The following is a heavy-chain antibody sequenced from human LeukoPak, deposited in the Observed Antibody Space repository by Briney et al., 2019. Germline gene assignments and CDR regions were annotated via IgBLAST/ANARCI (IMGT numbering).Heavy chain of an antibody. CDR2: ICTSGST. J-gene: IGHJ4*02. V-gene: IGHV4-61*02. D-gene: IGHD5-24*01. Sequence: PSQTLSLTCTVSGGSISSGSYYWSWIRQPAGKGLEWIGRICTSGSTNYNPSLKSRVTISVDTSKNQFSLKLSSVTAADTAVYYCARGLEMATIQRWGYFDYWGQGTLVTVSS. CDR1: GGSISSGSYY. CDR3: ARGLEMATIQRWGYFDY.